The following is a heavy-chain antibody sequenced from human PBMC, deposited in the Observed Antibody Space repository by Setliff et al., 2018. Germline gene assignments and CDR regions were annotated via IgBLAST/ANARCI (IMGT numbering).Heavy chain of an antibody. CDR3: ARSPANGGHDAFDV. V-gene: IGHV3-21*01. J-gene: IGHJ3*01. CDR1: GFTFSTYS. CDR2: ISVSSIYI. D-gene: IGHD6-25*01. Sequence: PGGSLRLSCAASGFTFSTYSMHWVRQAPGKGLEWVSSISVSSIYIYYVDSVKGRFTISRDNAQNSLYLQMDSLRAEDTAVYYCARSPANGGHDAFDVWGQGTMVTVSS.